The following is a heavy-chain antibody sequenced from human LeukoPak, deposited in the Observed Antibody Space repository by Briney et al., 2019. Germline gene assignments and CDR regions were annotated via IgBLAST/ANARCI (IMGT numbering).Heavy chain of an antibody. CDR1: GFTFSTYA. D-gene: IGHD2-2*01. CDR2: ISGGGDNT. Sequence: GGSLRLSCLASGFTFSTYAMGWVRQAPGKGLHWVSAISGGGDNTYYADSVKGRFTISRDNSKNTLDLQMSSLRGEDTAVYYCAVYCTRTTCKGFDHWGQGTLVIVSS. V-gene: IGHV3-23*01. CDR3: AVYCTRTTCKGFDH. J-gene: IGHJ4*02.